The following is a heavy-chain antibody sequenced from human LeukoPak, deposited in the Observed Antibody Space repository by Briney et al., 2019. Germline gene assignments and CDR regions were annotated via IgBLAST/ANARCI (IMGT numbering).Heavy chain of an antibody. Sequence: SVKVSCKASGYTFTGYYMHWVRQAPGQGLEWMGGIIPIFGTANYAQKFQGRVTITADESTSTAYMELSSLRSEDTAVYYCARDSSFHAFDIWGQGTMVTVSS. CDR2: IIPIFGTA. CDR1: GYTFTGYY. CDR3: ARDSSFHAFDI. V-gene: IGHV1-69*13. J-gene: IGHJ3*02.